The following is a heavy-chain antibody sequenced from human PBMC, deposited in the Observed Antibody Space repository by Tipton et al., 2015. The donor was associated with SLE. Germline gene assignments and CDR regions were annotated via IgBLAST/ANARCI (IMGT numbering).Heavy chain of an antibody. CDR2: ISDGGGT. CDR1: GGSISSNY. V-gene: IGHV4-59*08. Sequence: TLSLTCSVSGGSISSNYWIWIRQPPGKGLEWIGYISDGGGTNHNPSLESRVTISVDPAKNQFSLKLTSVTAADTAVYYCARYCSGGSCYHWFDPWGQGTLVTVSS. D-gene: IGHD2-15*01. J-gene: IGHJ5*02. CDR3: ARYCSGGSCYHWFDP.